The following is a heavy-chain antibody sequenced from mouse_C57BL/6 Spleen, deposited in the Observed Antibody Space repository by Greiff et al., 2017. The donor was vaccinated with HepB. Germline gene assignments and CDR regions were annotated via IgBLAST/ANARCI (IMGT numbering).Heavy chain of an antibody. V-gene: IGHV5-4*01. CDR2: ISDGGSYT. J-gene: IGHJ1*03. CDR3: ARDDYYGSSYGYWYFDV. CDR1: GFTFSSYA. Sequence: EVQLVESGGGLVKPGGSLKLSCAASGFTFSSYAMSWVRQTPEKRLEWVATISDGGSYTYYPDNVKGRFTISRDNAKNNLYLQMSHLKSEDTAMYYCARDDYYGSSYGYWYFDVWGTGTTVTVSS. D-gene: IGHD1-1*01.